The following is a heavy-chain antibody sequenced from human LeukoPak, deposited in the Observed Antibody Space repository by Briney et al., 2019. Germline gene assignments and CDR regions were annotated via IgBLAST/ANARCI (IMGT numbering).Heavy chain of an antibody. Sequence: GGSLRLSCAASGFSFRTYDMHWVRQGTGKGLEWVSGIGVRGDTHYPGSVKGGFTISRENAENSFYLQMSSLRVGDTAVYYCARAARFLESTGAHAFDLWGQGTMVTVSS. V-gene: IGHV3-13*01. J-gene: IGHJ3*01. CDR2: IGVRGDT. CDR3: ARAARFLESTGAHAFDL. CDR1: GFSFRTYD. D-gene: IGHD2-8*02.